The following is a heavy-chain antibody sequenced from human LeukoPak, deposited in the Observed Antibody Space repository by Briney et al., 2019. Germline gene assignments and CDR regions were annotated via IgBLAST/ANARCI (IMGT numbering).Heavy chain of an antibody. J-gene: IGHJ6*03. CDR3: ARGYYDILTGYYNVRYYYYYMDV. Sequence: ASVKVSCKASGYTFTSYDINWVRQATGQGLEWMGRMNPNSGNTGYAQKFQGRVTMTRNTSISTAYMELSSLRSEDTAVYYCARGYYDILTGYYNVRYYYYYMDVWGKGTTVTVSS. D-gene: IGHD3-9*01. CDR1: GYTFTSYD. CDR2: MNPNSGNT. V-gene: IGHV1-8*01.